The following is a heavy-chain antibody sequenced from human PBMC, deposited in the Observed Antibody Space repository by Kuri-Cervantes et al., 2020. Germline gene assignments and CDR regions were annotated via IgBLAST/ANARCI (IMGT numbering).Heavy chain of an antibody. J-gene: IGHJ4*02. CDR2: ISSSSSTI. Sequence: GGSLRLSCAASGFTFSSYSMNWVRQAPGKGLEWVSYISSSSSTIYYADSVKGRFTISRDNAKNSLYLHMNSLRAEDTAVYYCARGASSLLLWFGEFDWCQGTLVTVSS. CDR3: ARGASSLLLWFGEFD. CDR1: GFTFSSYS. V-gene: IGHV3-48*01. D-gene: IGHD3-10*01.